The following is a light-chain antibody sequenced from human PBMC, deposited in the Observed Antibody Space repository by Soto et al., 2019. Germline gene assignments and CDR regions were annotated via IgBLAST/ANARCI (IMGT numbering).Light chain of an antibody. CDR2: ATS. V-gene: IGKV3-20*01. Sequence: EIVLTQSPGTVSLSPGESATLSCRASQRISRSDLAWYQHRPGQSPRLLIYATSSRATGIPDRFTGGGAWTGFTLTISRLEPEDSAVYYCQQYGSSPTFGGGTKVEIK. J-gene: IGKJ4*01. CDR3: QQYGSSPT. CDR1: QRISRSD.